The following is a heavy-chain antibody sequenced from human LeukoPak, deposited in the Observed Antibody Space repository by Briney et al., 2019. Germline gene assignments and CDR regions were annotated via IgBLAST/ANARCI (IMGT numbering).Heavy chain of an antibody. D-gene: IGHD3-3*01. CDR3: ARDFWSGYPLDWFDP. V-gene: IGHV4-39*02. CDR1: GGSISSSSYY. Sequence: SETLSLTCTVSGGSISSSSYYWGWIRQPPGKGLEWIGSIYYSGSTYYNPSLKSRVTISVDTSKNQFSLKLSSVTAADTAVYYCARDFWSGYPLDWFDPWGQGTLVTVSS. CDR2: IYYSGST. J-gene: IGHJ5*02.